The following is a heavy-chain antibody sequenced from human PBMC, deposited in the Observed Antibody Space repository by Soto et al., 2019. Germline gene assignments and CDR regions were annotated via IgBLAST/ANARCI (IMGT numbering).Heavy chain of an antibody. J-gene: IGHJ6*02. V-gene: IGHV3-21*01. CDR3: ARVSTAYYYGMDV. CDR1: GFTFSSYS. CDR2: ISSSSSYI. Sequence: GGSLRLSCAASGFTFSSYSMNWVRQAPGKGLEWVSSISSSSSYIYYADSVKGRFTISRDNAKNSLYLQMNSLRAEGTAVYYCARVSTAYYYGMDVWGQGTTVTVSS.